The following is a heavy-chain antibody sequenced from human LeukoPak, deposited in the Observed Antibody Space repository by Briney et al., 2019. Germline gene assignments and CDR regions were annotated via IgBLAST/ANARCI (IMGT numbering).Heavy chain of an antibody. CDR3: AVLRFLNGRAPYYYYGMDV. CDR1: GFTFSSYA. Sequence: GGSLRLSCAASGFTFSSYAMHWVRQAPGKGLEWVAVISYDGSNKYYADSVKGRFTISRDNSKNTLYLQMNSLRAGDTAVYYCAVLRFLNGRAPYYYYGMDVWGQGTTVTVSS. CDR2: ISYDGSNK. V-gene: IGHV3-30-3*01. D-gene: IGHD3-3*01. J-gene: IGHJ6*02.